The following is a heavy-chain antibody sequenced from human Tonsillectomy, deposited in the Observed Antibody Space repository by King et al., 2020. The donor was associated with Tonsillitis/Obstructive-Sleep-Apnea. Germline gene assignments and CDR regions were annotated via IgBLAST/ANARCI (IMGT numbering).Heavy chain of an antibody. Sequence: VQLVESGGGVVQPGRSLRLSCAAPGFTFSSYGMHWVRQAPGKGLEWVAVIWYDGSNKYYADSVKGRFTISRDNSKNTLYLQMNSLRAEDTAVYYCARGRLGWELLDPFDYWGQGTLVTVSS. CDR3: ARGRLGWELLDPFDY. J-gene: IGHJ4*02. D-gene: IGHD1-26*01. CDR2: IWYDGSNK. V-gene: IGHV3-33*01. CDR1: GFTFSSYG.